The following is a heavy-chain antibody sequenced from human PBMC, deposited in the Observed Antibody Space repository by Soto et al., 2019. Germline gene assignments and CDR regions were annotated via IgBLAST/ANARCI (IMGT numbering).Heavy chain of an antibody. Sequence: GGSLRLSCAASGFTFSSYDMSWVRQAPGKGLEFVAAISGSGGSKYYGESVKGRFTISRDNPKNTVYLQMETLRAEDTAVYYCAKNPHMLVERYFDHWGQGTLVTVSS. CDR1: GFTFSSYD. CDR2: ISGSGGSK. V-gene: IGHV3-23*01. J-gene: IGHJ4*02. D-gene: IGHD3-10*02. CDR3: AKNPHMLVERYFDH.